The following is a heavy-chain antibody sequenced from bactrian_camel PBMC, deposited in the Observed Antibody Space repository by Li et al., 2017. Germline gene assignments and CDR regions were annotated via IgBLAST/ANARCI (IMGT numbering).Heavy chain of an antibody. Sequence: DVQLVESGGGLVQPGGSLRLSCVGTGFPFSTYYMNWVRQAPGKGPEWVSTINDEGDDTQSDDSVKGRFTISRNDAKNTVYLQMNSLKSEDTAMYYCAARGPYCYTKLSVRDFTYWGQGTQVTVS. J-gene: IGHJ6*01. CDR1: GFPFSTYY. CDR3: AARGPYCYTKLSVRDFTY. D-gene: IGHD2*01. V-gene: IGHV3S13*01. CDR2: INDEGDDT.